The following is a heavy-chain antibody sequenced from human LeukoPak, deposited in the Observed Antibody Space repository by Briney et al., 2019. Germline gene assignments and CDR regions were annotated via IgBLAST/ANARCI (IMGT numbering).Heavy chain of an antibody. CDR3: AKAQAIFGVGKSDGGDWFDP. V-gene: IGHV3-30-3*01. Sequence: GGSLRLSCAASGFTFSSYAMHWVRQAPGKGLEWVAVISYDGSNKYYADSVKGRFTISRDNSKNTLYLQMNSLRAEDTAVYYCAKAQAIFGVGKSDGGDWFDPWGQGTLVTVSS. J-gene: IGHJ5*02. CDR2: ISYDGSNK. D-gene: IGHD3-3*01. CDR1: GFTFSSYA.